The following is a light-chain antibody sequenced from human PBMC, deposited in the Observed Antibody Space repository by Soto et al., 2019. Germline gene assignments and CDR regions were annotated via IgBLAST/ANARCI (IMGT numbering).Light chain of an antibody. CDR3: QQYGSSPPLT. V-gene: IGKV3-20*01. CDR2: GAS. CDR1: QSVSSSY. J-gene: IGKJ4*01. Sequence: EILLTQSPGTLSFSPGEIATLSCSASQSVSSSYLAWYQQKPGQAPRLLIYGASSRATGIPDRFSGSGSGTDFTLTISRLEPEDFAVYYCQQYGSSPPLTFGGGTKVDIK.